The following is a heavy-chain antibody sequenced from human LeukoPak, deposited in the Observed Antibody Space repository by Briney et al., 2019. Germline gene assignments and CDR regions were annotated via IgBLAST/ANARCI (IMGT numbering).Heavy chain of an antibody. V-gene: IGHV3-21*01. CDR2: IRSTSSYI. Sequence: PGGSLRLSCAASGFTFSSYWMSWVRQAPGKGLEWVACIRSTSSYIYYPDSVKGRFTISRDNAKSSLFLQMNSLRAEDTAVYYCVREADTAMGSEVFDYWGQGTLVTVSS. D-gene: IGHD5-18*01. CDR3: VREADTAMGSEVFDY. CDR1: GFTFSSYW. J-gene: IGHJ4*02.